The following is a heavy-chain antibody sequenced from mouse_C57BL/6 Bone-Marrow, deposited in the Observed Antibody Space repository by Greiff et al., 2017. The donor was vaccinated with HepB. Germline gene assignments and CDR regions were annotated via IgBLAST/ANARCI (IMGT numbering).Heavy chain of an antibody. CDR2: IDPSDSYT. CDR1: GYTFTSYW. CDR3: ARGLTLLAY. V-gene: IGHV1-69*01. Sequence: QVQLQQPGAELVMPGASVKLSCKASGYTFTSYWMHWVKQRPGQGLEWIGEIDPSDSYTNYNQKFKGKSTLTVDKSSSTAYMQLSSLTSEDSAVYYCARGLTLLAYWGQGTLVTVSA. J-gene: IGHJ3*01.